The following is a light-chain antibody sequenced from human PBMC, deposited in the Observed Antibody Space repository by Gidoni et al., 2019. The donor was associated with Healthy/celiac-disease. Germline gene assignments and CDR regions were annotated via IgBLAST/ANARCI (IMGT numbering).Light chain of an antibody. CDR3: QQYYSTRFT. J-gene: IGKJ3*01. Sequence: DIVMTQSPDSLAVSLCERATINCKSSQSVLYSSNNKNYLAWYQQKPGQPPKLLIYWASTRESGVPDRFSGSGSGTDFTLTISSLQAEDVAVYYCQQYYSTRFTFXPXTKVDIK. CDR2: WAS. CDR1: QSVLYSSNNKNY. V-gene: IGKV4-1*01.